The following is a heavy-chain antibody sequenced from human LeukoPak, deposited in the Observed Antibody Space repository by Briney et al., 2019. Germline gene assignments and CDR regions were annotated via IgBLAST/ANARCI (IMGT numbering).Heavy chain of an antibody. CDR3: AKDARGYHRPIDH. J-gene: IGHJ4*02. D-gene: IGHD3-22*01. V-gene: IGHV3-23*01. CDR1: GFTFTDFA. CDR2: IGGGGTNT. Sequence: GGSLRLSCAASGFTFTDFAMNWVRQAPGKGLEWVSGIGGGGTNTDYADSVKGRFTISRDNSKNTLTLQMSSLRADDTAVYFCAKDARGYHRPIDHWGQGVLVTVSS.